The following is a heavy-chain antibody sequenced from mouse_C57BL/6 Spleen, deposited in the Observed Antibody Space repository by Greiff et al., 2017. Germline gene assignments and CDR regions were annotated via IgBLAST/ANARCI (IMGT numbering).Heavy chain of an antibody. V-gene: IGHV1-85*01. Sequence: QVHVKQSGPELVKPGASVKLSCKASGYTFTSYDINWVKQRPGQGLEWIGWIYPRDGSTKYNEKFKGKATLTVDTSSSTAYMERHSLTSEDSAVYFCARNYQGYFDVWGTGTTVTVSS. CDR3: ARNYQGYFDV. CDR2: IYPRDGST. CDR1: GYTFTSYD. D-gene: IGHD1-1*02. J-gene: IGHJ1*03.